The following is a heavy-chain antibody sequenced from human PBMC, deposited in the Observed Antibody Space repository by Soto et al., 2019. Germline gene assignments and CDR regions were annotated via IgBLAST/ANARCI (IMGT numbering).Heavy chain of an antibody. CDR2: IWYDGSNK. CDR3: ARGEAGRLPGGY. V-gene: IGHV3-33*01. CDR1: GFTFSSYG. J-gene: IGHJ4*02. Sequence: GGSLRLSCAASGFTFSSYGMHWVRQAPGKGLEWVAVIWYDGSNKYYADSVKGRFTISRDNSKNTLYLQMNSLRAEDTAVYYCARGEAGRLPGGYWGQGTLVTVSS. D-gene: IGHD6-25*01.